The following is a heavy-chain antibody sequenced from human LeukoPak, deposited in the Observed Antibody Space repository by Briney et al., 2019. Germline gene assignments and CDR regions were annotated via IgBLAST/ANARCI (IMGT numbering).Heavy chain of an antibody. D-gene: IGHD1-1*01. CDR2: ISGYNGYT. J-gene: IGHJ6*03. CDR3: ARGAVNRYNWNDDNFYYYYMDV. Sequence: GASVKVSCKASGGTFSSYAISWVRQAPGQGLEWMGWISGYNGYTYYAQKLQGRVTMTTDTSTSTAYMELRSLRSGDTAVYYCARGAVNRYNWNDDNFYYYYMDVWGKGTTVTISS. CDR1: GGTFSSYA. V-gene: IGHV1-18*01.